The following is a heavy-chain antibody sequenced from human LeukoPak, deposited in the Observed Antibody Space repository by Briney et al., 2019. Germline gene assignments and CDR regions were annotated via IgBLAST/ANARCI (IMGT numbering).Heavy chain of an antibody. CDR2: ISGSGGST. V-gene: IGHV3-23*01. J-gene: IGHJ4*02. CDR3: AKEGDFDWLSTLDY. D-gene: IGHD3-9*01. Sequence: TGGSLRLSCAASGFTFSSYAMSWVRQAPGKGLEWVSAISGSGGSTYYADSVKGRFTISRDNSKNTLYLQMNSLRAEDTAVYYCAKEGDFDWLSTLDYWGQGTLVTVSS. CDR1: GFTFSSYA.